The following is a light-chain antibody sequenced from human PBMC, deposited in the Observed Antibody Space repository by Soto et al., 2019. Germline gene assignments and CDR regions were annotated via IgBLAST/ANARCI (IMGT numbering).Light chain of an antibody. J-gene: IGKJ3*01. CDR1: QSISSDH. CDR2: RAS. CDR3: QHYRSAPFT. V-gene: IGKV3-20*01. Sequence: EIVLTQSPGILSLSPGERATLACRASQSISSDHLAWYQQRPGQSPRLLIYRASSRTTGVPDRFSGSRSGTDFTLTIIRLEPEDFAVYYCQHYRSAPFTFGPGTKVDIK.